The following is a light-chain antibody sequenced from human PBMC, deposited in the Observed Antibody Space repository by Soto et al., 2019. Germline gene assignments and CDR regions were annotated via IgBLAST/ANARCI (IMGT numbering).Light chain of an antibody. V-gene: IGKV1-5*03. J-gene: IGKJ1*01. CDR3: QHYDTYWPMWT. Sequence: DIQLAQSPSNLSASVGDRITITCRATQSINWLAWYQQKPGKAPKLLIFEASRLESGVPSRFSGSGSGTEFTLTISSLQPDDFGTYYCQHYDTYWPMWTFGQGTKVDVK. CDR1: QSINW. CDR2: EAS.